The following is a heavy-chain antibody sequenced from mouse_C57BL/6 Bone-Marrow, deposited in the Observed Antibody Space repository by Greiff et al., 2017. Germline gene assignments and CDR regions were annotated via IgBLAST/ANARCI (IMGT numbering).Heavy chain of an antibody. V-gene: IGHV1-82*01. CDR1: GYAFSSSW. CDR2: IYPGDGDT. D-gene: IGHD2-3*01. CDR3: ANYEGYYVGPY. Sequence: QVQLQQSGPELVKPGASVKISCKASGYAFSSSWMNWVKQRPGKGLEWIGRIYPGDGDTNYNGKFKGKATLTADKSSSTAYMQLSSLTSEDSAVYFCANYEGYYVGPYWGQGTLVTVSA. J-gene: IGHJ3*01.